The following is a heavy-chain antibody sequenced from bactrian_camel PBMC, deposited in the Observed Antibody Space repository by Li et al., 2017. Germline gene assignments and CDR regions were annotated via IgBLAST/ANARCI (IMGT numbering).Heavy chain of an antibody. Sequence: HVQLVESGGGSVQAGGSLRLSCTPSGFTFDDSDWGWFRQAPGNECELVATITTDGSTSYADSVKGRFTISQNNARTTTWLQMNNLKLDDTAMYYCAPDSSPQMGCYWTRGTQVTVS. J-gene: IGHJ4*01. D-gene: IGHD5*01. V-gene: IGHV3S55*01. CDR1: GFTFDDSD. CDR2: ITTDGST. CDR3: APDSSPQMGCY.